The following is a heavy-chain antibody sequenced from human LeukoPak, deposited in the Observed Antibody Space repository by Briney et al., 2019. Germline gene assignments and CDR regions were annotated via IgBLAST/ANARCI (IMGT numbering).Heavy chain of an antibody. CDR3: ARRTTKISGVACFDY. CDR2: IYSNGRT. CDR1: GGSMSNYY. Sequence: SETLSLTCSVSGGSMSNYYWSWIRQTPGKRPEWIGGIYSNGRTHDNPSLKSRVTMSIDTSENQFSLRLNSVTAADTAVYYCARRTTKISGVACFDYWGQGTPVIVSS. J-gene: IGHJ4*02. D-gene: IGHD3-3*01. V-gene: IGHV4-4*09.